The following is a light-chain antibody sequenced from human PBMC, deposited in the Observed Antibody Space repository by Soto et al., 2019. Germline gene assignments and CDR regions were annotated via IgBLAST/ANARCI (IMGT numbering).Light chain of an antibody. Sequence: DIVMTQSPLSLPVTPGEPASISCRSSQSLLHSNGYNYLDWYLQKPGQSPQLLIYLGSNRASGVPDRFSGSGSGTEFTLKIRRVEAEDVGVYYCMQALQSWTFGHGTKVEIK. CDR3: MQALQSWT. J-gene: IGKJ1*01. CDR2: LGS. CDR1: QSLLHSNGYNY. V-gene: IGKV2-28*01.